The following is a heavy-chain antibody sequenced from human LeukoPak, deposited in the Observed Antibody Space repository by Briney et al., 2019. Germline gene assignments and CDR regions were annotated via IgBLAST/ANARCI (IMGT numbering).Heavy chain of an antibody. CDR1: GFTFSDYY. V-gene: IGHV3-11*01. J-gene: IGHJ6*02. Sequence: ESGGGLVKPGGSLRLSCAASGFTFSDYYMSWIRQAPGKGLEWVSYISSSGSTIYYADSVKGRFTISRDNAKNSLYRQMNSLRAEDTAVYYCARLHRGEPYNYYYYGMDVWGQGTRSPSP. CDR3: ARLHRGEPYNYYYYGMDV. D-gene: IGHD1-14*01. CDR2: ISSSGSTI.